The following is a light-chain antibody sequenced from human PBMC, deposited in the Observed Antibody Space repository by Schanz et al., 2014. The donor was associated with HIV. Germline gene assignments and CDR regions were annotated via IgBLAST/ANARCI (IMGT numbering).Light chain of an antibody. Sequence: EIVMTQSPATLSVSPGERATLSCRASQTVISSYLAWYQHKPGQAPKLLIYDASTRAPGIPDRFSASGSGTDFTLTVSRLEPEDFAVYYCQQYATSSLYTFGQGTKLEIK. CDR2: DAS. CDR3: QQYATSSLYT. J-gene: IGKJ2*01. V-gene: IGKV3-20*01. CDR1: QTVISSY.